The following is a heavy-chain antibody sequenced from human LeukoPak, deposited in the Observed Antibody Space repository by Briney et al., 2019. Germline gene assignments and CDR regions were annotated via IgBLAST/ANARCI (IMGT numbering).Heavy chain of an antibody. J-gene: IGHJ5*02. Sequence: GGSLRLSCAASGFTFSSYWMSWVRQAPGKGLEWVANIKQDGSEKYYVDSVKGRFTISRDNAKNSLYLQMNSLRAEDTAVYYCARDRGIASTTEFDPWGQGTLVTVSS. CDR2: IKQDGSEK. D-gene: IGHD6-13*01. V-gene: IGHV3-7*01. CDR3: ARDRGIASTTEFDP. CDR1: GFTFSSYW.